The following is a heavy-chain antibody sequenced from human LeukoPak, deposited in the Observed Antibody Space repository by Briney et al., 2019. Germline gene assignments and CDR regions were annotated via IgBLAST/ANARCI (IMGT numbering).Heavy chain of an antibody. V-gene: IGHV1-18*01. Sequence: ASVKVSCKASNYTFTSHDISWVRQAPGQGLEWMGWISPYTGNTKYAQKFQGRVTMTTSTSTSIVYMELRSLRSDDTAVYFCAREGGTWVPFDYWGQGTLDTVSS. CDR2: ISPYTGNT. J-gene: IGHJ4*02. CDR1: NYTFTSHD. D-gene: IGHD1-1*01. CDR3: AREGGTWVPFDY.